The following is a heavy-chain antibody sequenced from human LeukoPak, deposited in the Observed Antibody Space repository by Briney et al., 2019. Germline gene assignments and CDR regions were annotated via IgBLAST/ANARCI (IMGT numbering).Heavy chain of an antibody. CDR2: INHSGST. J-gene: IGHJ3*02. D-gene: IGHD2-2*01. V-gene: IGHV4-34*01. CDR3: AAEPLNYCSSTSCYDAFDI. CDR1: GGSFSGYY. Sequence: PSETLSLTCAVYGGSFSGYYWSWIRQPPGKGLEWIGEINHSGSTNYNPSLKSRVIISVDTSKNQFSLKLSSVTAADTAVYYCAAEPLNYCSSTSCYDAFDIWGQGTMVTVSS.